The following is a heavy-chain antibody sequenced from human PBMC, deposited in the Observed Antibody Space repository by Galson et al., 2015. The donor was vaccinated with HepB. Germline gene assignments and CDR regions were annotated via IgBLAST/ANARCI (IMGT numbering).Heavy chain of an antibody. Sequence: SPRLSCAASGFPFSDYWMHWVRQVPGKGLVWVSNSNGGETNRRYADSVKGRFTISRDNAKNTVYLQMDSLRAEDTAVYYCARGRGSRAYYDYYVDVWGKGTTVTVSS. CDR2: SNGGETNR. CDR1: GFPFSDYW. J-gene: IGHJ6*03. D-gene: IGHD3-16*01. CDR3: ARGRGSRAYYDYYVDV. V-gene: IGHV3-74*01.